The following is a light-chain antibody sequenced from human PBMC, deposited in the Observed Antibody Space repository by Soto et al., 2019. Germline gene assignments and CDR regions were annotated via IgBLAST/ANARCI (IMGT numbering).Light chain of an antibody. CDR3: QQYGYLGT. CDR1: QTLSSSF. Sequence: EVVMTKSPGTLYLTPGERATLSCRTSQTLSSSFLAWYQQTPGQAPRLLIYDTSTRAIDIPDRFSGSGSGTDFTLTISRLEPEDSAVYYCQQYGYLGTFCHGA. J-gene: IGKJ1*01. CDR2: DTS. V-gene: IGKV3-20*01.